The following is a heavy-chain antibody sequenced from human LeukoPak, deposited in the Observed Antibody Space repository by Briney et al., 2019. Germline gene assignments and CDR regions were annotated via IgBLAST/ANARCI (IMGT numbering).Heavy chain of an antibody. Sequence: GASVKVPCKASGYTFTSYAMNWVRQAPGQGLEWMGWISAYNGNTNYAQKLQGRVTMTTDTSTSTAYMELRSLRSDDTAVYYCASLIAAAVSGAFDIWGQGTMVTVSS. CDR1: GYTFTSYA. CDR3: ASLIAAAVSGAFDI. CDR2: ISAYNGNT. V-gene: IGHV1-18*01. D-gene: IGHD6-13*01. J-gene: IGHJ3*02.